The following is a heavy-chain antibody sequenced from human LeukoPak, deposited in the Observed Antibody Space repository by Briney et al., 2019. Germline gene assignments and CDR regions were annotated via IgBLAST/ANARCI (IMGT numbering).Heavy chain of an antibody. CDR1: GGSISSYY. CDR2: IYTSGST. Sequence: SETLSLTCTVSGGSISSYYWIWIRQPAGKGLEWIGRIYTSGSTNYNPSLKSRVTMSVDTSKNQFSLKLSSVTAADTAVYYCARGYYYDSSGYLYDAFDIWGQGTMVTVSS. V-gene: IGHV4-4*07. D-gene: IGHD3-22*01. J-gene: IGHJ3*02. CDR3: ARGYYYDSSGYLYDAFDI.